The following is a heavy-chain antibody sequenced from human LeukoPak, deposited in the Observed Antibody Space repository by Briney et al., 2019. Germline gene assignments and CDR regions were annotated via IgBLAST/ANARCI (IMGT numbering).Heavy chain of an antibody. D-gene: IGHD4-17*01. V-gene: IGHV4-59*01. CDR3: ARGYGDFRVEGRYFHS. CDR2: VHYSGTA. Sequence: SETLSLTCTVSDGSITNDDWSWVRQPPGKGLEFIGHVHYSGTANYKPSLRSRVTISRATSKQQFFLKLKSVTAADTAVYYCARGYGDFRVEGRYFHSWGQGTLVTVSS. J-gene: IGHJ4*02. CDR1: DGSITNDD.